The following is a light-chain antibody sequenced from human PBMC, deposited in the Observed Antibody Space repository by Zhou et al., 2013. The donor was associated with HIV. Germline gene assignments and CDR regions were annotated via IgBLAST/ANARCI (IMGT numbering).Light chain of an antibody. CDR2: KAS. CDR1: HSVSPW. J-gene: IGKJ4*01. V-gene: IGKV1-5*03. Sequence: DIQITQSPSTLSASVGDRITITCRASHSVSPWLAWYQQKPGKAPKLLIYKASNLESGVPSRFSGSGSGTEFTLTISSLQPDDFATYYCQQYNSYSFTFGGGTNVEIK. CDR3: QQYNSYSFT.